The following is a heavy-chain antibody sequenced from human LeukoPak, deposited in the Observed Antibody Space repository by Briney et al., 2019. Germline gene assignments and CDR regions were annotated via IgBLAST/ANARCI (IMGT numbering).Heavy chain of an antibody. J-gene: IGHJ4*02. D-gene: IGHD5/OR15-5a*01. CDR1: GFTFSSYA. CDR2: ISGSGGST. V-gene: IGHV3-23*01. CDR3: AKGSVGSTMITL. Sequence: GGSLRLSCAASGFTFSSYAMNWVRQAPGKGQEWVSGISGSGGSTYYVDSVKGRFTISRDNSKNTLYLQMDSLRAEDTAVYYCAKGSVGSTMITLWGQGTLVTVSS.